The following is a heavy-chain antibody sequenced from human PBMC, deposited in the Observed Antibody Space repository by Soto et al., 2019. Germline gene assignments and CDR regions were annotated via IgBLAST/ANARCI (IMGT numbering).Heavy chain of an antibody. CDR2: IIPIFGTA. Sequence: QVQLVQSGAEVKKPGSSVQVSCKASGGTFSSYAISWVRQAPGQGLEWMGGIIPIFGTANYAQKFQGRVTITADESTSTAYMELSSRRSEDTAVYYCARGDIVVVPAAITDYYYGMYVWGQGTTVTVSS. D-gene: IGHD2-2*02. CDR3: ARGDIVVVPAAITDYYYGMYV. CDR1: GGTFSSYA. J-gene: IGHJ6*02. V-gene: IGHV1-69*01.